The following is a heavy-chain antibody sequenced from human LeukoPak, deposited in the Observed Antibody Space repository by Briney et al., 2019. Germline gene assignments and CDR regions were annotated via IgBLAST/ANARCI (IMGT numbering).Heavy chain of an antibody. V-gene: IGHV1-46*01. CDR2: INPSGGST. CDR3: ARALLAARDYYYYMDV. CDR1: GSTFISYG. J-gene: IGHJ6*03. Sequence: ASVKVSCKTSGSTFISYGINWVRQAPGQGLEWMGIINPSGGSTSYAQKFQGRVTMTRDTSTSTVYMELSSLRSEDTAVYYCARALLAARDYYYYMDVWGKGTTVTVSS.